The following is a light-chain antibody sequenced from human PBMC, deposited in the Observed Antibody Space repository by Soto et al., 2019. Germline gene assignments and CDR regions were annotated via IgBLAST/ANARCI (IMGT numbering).Light chain of an antibody. CDR3: TSSASRSDLV. CDR1: SSDIGGYNY. Sequence: QSAMTQPASVSGSPGESITISCAGTSSDIGGYNYVSWYQHHPGKAPKLIIYEVSNRPSGVSTRFSGSKSGNTSSLTISGLQAEDEAHYFCTSSASRSDLVFGGGTKVTV. V-gene: IGLV2-14*01. CDR2: EVS. J-gene: IGLJ2*01.